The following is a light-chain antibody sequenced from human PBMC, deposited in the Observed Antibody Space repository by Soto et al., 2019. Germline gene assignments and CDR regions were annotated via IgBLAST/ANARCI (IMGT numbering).Light chain of an antibody. V-gene: IGKV1-5*03. CDR3: QHYNSSSEA. CDR1: QTLSSW. CDR2: KAS. J-gene: IGKJ1*01. Sequence: DIQITQSPSTLSGSVGDRVTITCRARQTLSSWVAWYQQKPGKPPKLLIYKASTLKSGVPSRFRGSGSGTECTLTISRLQPDDFSTYYCQHYNSSSEAFGQGTKVDI.